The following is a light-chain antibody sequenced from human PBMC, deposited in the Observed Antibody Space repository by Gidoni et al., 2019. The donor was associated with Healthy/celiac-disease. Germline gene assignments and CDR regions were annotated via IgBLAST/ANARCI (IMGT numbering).Light chain of an antibody. J-gene: IGLJ3*02. CDR1: NIGSKS. CDR2: DDS. Sequence: SYVLPQPPSVSLAPGKTARITCGGNNIGSKSVHWYQQKPGQAPVLVVHDDSDRPSGIPERFSGSNSGNTATLTISRVEAGDEADYYCQVWDSSSDHPDWVFGGGTKLTVL. V-gene: IGLV3-21*03. CDR3: QVWDSSSDHPDWV.